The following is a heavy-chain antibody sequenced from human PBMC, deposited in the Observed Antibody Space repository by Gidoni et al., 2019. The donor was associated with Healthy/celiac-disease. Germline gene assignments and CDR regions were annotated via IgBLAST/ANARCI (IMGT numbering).Heavy chain of an antibody. V-gene: IGHV3-23*01. D-gene: IGHD2-21*02. CDR3: AKNDIVVVTAPCDY. CDR1: GFTFSSYA. J-gene: IGHJ4*02. CDR2: ISGSGGST. Sequence: EVQLLEAGGGLVQPGGSLRLSCAASGFTFSSYAMSWVIQAPGKGLEWVSAISGSGGSTYYADSVKCRFTISRDNSKNTLYLQMNSLRAEDTAVYYCAKNDIVVVTAPCDYWGQGTLVTVSS.